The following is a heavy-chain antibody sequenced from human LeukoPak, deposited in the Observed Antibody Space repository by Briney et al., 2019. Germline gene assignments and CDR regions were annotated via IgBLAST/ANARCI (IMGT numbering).Heavy chain of an antibody. CDR3: ARDSIVVVPAAIRHWFDP. V-gene: IGHV3-30-3*01. Sequence: GRSLRLSCAASGFTFSSYAMHWVRQAPGKGLEWVAVISYDGSNKYYADSVKGRFTISRDNSKNTLYLQMNSLRAEDTAVYYCARDSIVVVPAAIRHWFDPWGQGTLVTVSS. CDR2: ISYDGSNK. CDR1: GFTFSSYA. J-gene: IGHJ5*02. D-gene: IGHD2-2*02.